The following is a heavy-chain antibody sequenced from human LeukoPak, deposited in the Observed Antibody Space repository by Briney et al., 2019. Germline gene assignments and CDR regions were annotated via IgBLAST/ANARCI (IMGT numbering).Heavy chain of an antibody. D-gene: IGHD6-19*01. Sequence: PGGSLRLSCAASGFTFSNYGMNWVRQAPGKGLEWVSFTDTSGSYIYYGDSVKGRFTISRDNAKNSLYLQMNSLRAEDTAVYYCARDRSPYSSGWYIDAFDIWGQGTMVTVSS. V-gene: IGHV3-21*04. CDR3: ARDRSPYSSGWYIDAFDI. J-gene: IGHJ3*02. CDR1: GFTFSNYG. CDR2: TDTSGSYI.